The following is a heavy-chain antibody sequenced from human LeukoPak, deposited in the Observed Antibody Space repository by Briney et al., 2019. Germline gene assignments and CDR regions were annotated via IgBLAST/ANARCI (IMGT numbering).Heavy chain of an antibody. V-gene: IGHV1-8*02. CDR1: GYSFSSYY. Sequence: ASVKVSCKASGYSFSSYYINWVRQATGQGLEWMGWINPNSGNTGYAQTFQGRVTITRDTSISTAYMELSGLRSEDTAVYYCAKARREFTISGVVTDSGYHFDYWGQGTLVTVSS. CDR2: INPNSGNT. D-gene: IGHD3-3*01. J-gene: IGHJ4*02. CDR3: AKARREFTISGVVTDSGYHFDY.